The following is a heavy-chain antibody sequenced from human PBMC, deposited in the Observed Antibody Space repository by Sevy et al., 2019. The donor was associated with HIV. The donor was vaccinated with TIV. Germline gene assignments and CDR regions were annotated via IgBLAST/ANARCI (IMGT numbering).Heavy chain of an antibody. CDR3: ATTDLYYDFWSGYYRRDDAFDI. CDR1: GFTFSSYG. V-gene: IGHV3-33*01. CDR2: IWYDGSNK. D-gene: IGHD3-3*01. Sequence: GGSLRLSCAASGFTFSSYGMHWVRQAPGKGLEWVAVIWYDGSNKYYGDSVKGRFTISRDNSKNTLYLQMNSLRAEDTAVYYCATTDLYYDFWSGYYRRDDAFDIWGQGTMVTVSS. J-gene: IGHJ3*02.